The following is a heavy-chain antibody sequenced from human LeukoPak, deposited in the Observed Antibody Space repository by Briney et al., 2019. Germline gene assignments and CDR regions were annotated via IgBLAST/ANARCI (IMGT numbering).Heavy chain of an antibody. CDR1: GGSFSGYY. CDR3: ARGGVAVAGYDY. V-gene: IGHV4-34*01. J-gene: IGHJ4*02. D-gene: IGHD6-19*01. CDR2: INHSGST. Sequence: SETLSLTCAVYGGSFSGYYWSWIRQPPGKGLEWIGEINHSGSTNYNPSLKSRVTISVDTSKNQFSLKPSSVTAADTAVYYCARGGVAVAGYDYWGQGTLVTVSS.